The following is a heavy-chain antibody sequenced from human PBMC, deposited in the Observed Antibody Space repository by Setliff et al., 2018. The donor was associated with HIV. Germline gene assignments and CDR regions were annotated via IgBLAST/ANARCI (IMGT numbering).Heavy chain of an antibody. D-gene: IGHD3-3*01. CDR3: ARDLANFWSGYYWGGAFDI. J-gene: IGHJ3*02. V-gene: IGHV1-18*01. Sequence: ASVKVSCKASGYTFTSYGISWVRQAPGQGLEWMGWISAYNGNTNYAQKLQGRVTMTTDTSTSTAYMELRSLRYDDTAVYYCARDLANFWSGYYWGGAFDIWGQGTMDTVSS. CDR1: GYTFTSYG. CDR2: ISAYNGNT.